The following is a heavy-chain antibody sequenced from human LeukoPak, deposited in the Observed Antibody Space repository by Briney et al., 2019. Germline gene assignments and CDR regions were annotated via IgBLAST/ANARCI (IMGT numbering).Heavy chain of an antibody. D-gene: IGHD4-23*01. Sequence: PSETLSLTCAVHGGSFSGYHWNWIRQSPRRGLEWIGEINDRGHTNYNPSLQSRVTLSVDTSNKQFSLKLSDVTAADTAVYYCARDPTTVVTLPYYFDFWGQGTLVTVSS. CDR1: GGSFSGYH. CDR3: ARDPTTVVTLPYYFDF. J-gene: IGHJ4*02. CDR2: INDRGHT. V-gene: IGHV4-34*01.